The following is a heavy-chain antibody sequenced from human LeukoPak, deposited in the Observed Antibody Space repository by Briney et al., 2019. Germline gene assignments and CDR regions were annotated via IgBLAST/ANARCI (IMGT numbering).Heavy chain of an antibody. V-gene: IGHV3-30*02. CDR1: GFTFSSYG. J-gene: IGHJ4*02. CDR3: AKDPTPALWFGESPYYFDY. Sequence: PGGSLRLSCAASGFTFSSYGMHWVRQAPGKGLEWVAFIRYDGSNKYYADSVKGRFTISRDNSKNTLYLQMNSLRGEDTAVYFCAKDPTPALWFGESPYYFDYWGQGTLVTVSS. CDR2: IRYDGSNK. D-gene: IGHD3-10*01.